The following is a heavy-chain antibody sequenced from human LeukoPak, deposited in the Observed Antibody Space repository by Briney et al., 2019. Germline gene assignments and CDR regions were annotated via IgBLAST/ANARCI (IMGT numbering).Heavy chain of an antibody. V-gene: IGHV1-2*02. D-gene: IGHD3-9*01. J-gene: IGHJ5*02. CDR2: INPNSGGT. Sequence: ASVKVSCKASGYTFTGYYMHWVRQAPGQGLEWMGWINPNSGGTNYAQKFQGRVTMTRDTSISTAYMELSRLRSDDTAVYYCARFESGYDILTGYYTNNWFDPWGQGTLVTVSS. CDR1: GYTFTGYY. CDR3: ARFESGYDILTGYYTNNWFDP.